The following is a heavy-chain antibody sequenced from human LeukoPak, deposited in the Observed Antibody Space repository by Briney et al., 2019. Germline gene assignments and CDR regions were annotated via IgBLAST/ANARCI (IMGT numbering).Heavy chain of an antibody. V-gene: IGHV4-39*07. Sequence: SETLSLTCTVSGGSISSSSYYWGWIRQPPGKGLEWIGSIYHSGSTYYNPSLKSRVTISVDTSKNQFSLKLSSVTAADTAVYYCARVYCSGGSCYSEGFDYWGQGTLVTVSS. D-gene: IGHD2-15*01. CDR1: GGSISSSSYY. CDR2: IYHSGST. J-gene: IGHJ4*02. CDR3: ARVYCSGGSCYSEGFDY.